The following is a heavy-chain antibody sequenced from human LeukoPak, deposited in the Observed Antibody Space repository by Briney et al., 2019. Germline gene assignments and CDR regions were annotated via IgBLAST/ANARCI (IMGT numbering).Heavy chain of an antibody. CDR2: IYSGGST. CDR1: GFTVSSNY. CDR3: AKHNSGNFIYFDS. J-gene: IGHJ4*02. V-gene: IGHV3-66*04. D-gene: IGHD1-26*01. Sequence: GGSLRLSCAASGFTVSSNYMSWVRQAPGKGLEWVSVIYSGGSTYYADSVKGRFTLSRDNSKNTLYLQMNSLGAEDTAVYYCAKHNSGNFIYFDSWGQGALVTVSS.